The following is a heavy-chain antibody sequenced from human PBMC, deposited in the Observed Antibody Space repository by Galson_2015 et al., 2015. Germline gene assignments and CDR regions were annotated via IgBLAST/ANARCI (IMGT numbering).Heavy chain of an antibody. Sequence: SLRLSCAASGFTFSSYGMHWVRQAPGEGLEWVAVISYDGSNKYYADSVKGRFTISRDNSKNTLYLQMNSLRAEDTAVYYCAKYRGYSGYDPRFDFDYWGQGTLVTVSS. J-gene: IGHJ4*02. D-gene: IGHD5-12*01. CDR1: GFTFSSYG. CDR3: AKYRGYSGYDPRFDFDY. CDR2: ISYDGSNK. V-gene: IGHV3-30*18.